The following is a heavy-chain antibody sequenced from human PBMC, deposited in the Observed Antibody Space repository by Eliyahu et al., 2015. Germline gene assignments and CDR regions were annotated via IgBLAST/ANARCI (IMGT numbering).Heavy chain of an antibody. CDR1: GGXISSXSYY. D-gene: IGHD2-2*01. Sequence: QLQLQESGPGLVKPSETLSLTCTVXGGXISSXSYYWGWIRQPPGKGLEWXGSIYYSGSTYYNPSLKSRVTISVDTSKNQFSLKLSSVTAADTAVYYCARYCSSTSCYPKDYDYWGQGTLVTVSS. V-gene: IGHV4-39*01. CDR3: ARYCSSTSCYPKDYDY. J-gene: IGHJ4*02. CDR2: IYYSGST.